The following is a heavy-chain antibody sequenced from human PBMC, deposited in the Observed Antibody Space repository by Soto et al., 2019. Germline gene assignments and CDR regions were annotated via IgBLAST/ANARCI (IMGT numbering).Heavy chain of an antibody. J-gene: IGHJ4*02. CDR3: ARGIDAYKTGNY. Sequence: SETLSLTCTVSGGSISSSRCHWGWIRQPPGKGLEWIASIKYSGTTFYNPSLKSRVTLSVDTSKNQFALKLSSVTAADTAIYYCARGIDAYKTGNYWSQGTLVTVS. V-gene: IGHV4-39*01. D-gene: IGHD1-26*01. CDR2: IKYSGTT. CDR1: GGSISSSRCH.